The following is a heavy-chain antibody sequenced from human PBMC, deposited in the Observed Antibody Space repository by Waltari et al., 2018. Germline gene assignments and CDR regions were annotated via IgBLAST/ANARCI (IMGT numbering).Heavy chain of an antibody. CDR1: GGTFSNYA. CDR2: IIPIFGTA. J-gene: IGHJ6*02. Sequence: QVQLVQSGAEVKKPGSSVKVSCKASGGTFSNYAISWVRQAPGQGLEGMGGIIPIFGTANYAQKFQGRVTITADESTSTAYMELSSLRSEDTAVYYCARDKAGATYYNYGMDVWGQGTTVTVSS. CDR3: ARDKAGATYYNYGMDV. V-gene: IGHV1-69*01. D-gene: IGHD1-26*01.